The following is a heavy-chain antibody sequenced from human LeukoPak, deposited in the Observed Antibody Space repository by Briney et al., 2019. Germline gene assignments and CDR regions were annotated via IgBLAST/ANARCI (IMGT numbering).Heavy chain of an antibody. CDR1: GLTFSSYS. J-gene: IGHJ6*02. D-gene: IGHD2-2*01. CDR3: ARDQRQRWIAGYCSSTSCYRYYYYGMDV. Sequence: GGSLRLSCAASGLTFSSYSMNWVRQAPGKGLERVSYISSSSTIYYADSVKGRFTISRDNAKNSLYLQMNSLRAEDTAVYYCARDQRQRWIAGYCSSTSCYRYYYYGMDVWGQGTTVTVSS. CDR2: ISSSSTI. V-gene: IGHV3-48*01.